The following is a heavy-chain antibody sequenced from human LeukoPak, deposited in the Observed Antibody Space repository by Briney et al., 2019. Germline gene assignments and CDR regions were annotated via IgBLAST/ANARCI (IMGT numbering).Heavy chain of an antibody. CDR1: GFTFSDYY. J-gene: IGHJ4*02. CDR3: ARALHHYDSSGYRISYYFDY. Sequence: GGSLRLSCAASGFTFSDYYMSWSRQAPGKGLEWVSYISSSGSSIYYADSVKGRFTISRDNAKNSLYLQMNSLRAEDTAVYYCARALHHYDSSGYRISYYFDYWGQGTLVTVSS. CDR2: ISSSGSSI. D-gene: IGHD3-22*01. V-gene: IGHV3-11*04.